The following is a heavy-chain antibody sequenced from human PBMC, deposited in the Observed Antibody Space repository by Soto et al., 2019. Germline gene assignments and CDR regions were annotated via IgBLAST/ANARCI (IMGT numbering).Heavy chain of an antibody. CDR2: IYYSGST. J-gene: IGHJ4*02. V-gene: IGHV4-39*01. D-gene: IGHD5-18*01. Sequence: QLQLQESGPGLVKPSETLSLTCTVSGGSISSSSYYWGWIRQPPGKGLEWIGSIYYSGSTYCNPSRKSRVTISVDTSKNQFALKLSSVTAADTAVYYCARGDSYTPGFDYWGQGTLVTVSS. CDR1: GGSISSSSYY. CDR3: ARGDSYTPGFDY.